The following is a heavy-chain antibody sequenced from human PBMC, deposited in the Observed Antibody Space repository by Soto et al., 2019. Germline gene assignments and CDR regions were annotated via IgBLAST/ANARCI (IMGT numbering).Heavy chain of an antibody. CDR1: GYTFTSYD. D-gene: IGHD6-6*01. J-gene: IGHJ5*02. Sequence: QVQLVQSGAEVKKPGASVKVSCKASGYTFTSYDINWVRQATGQGLEGMGWMNPNSGNTGYAQKFQGRVTMTRNTSISTAYMELSSLRSEDTAVYYCARRDPGGLYSSSSAWFDPWGQGTLVTVSS. V-gene: IGHV1-8*01. CDR3: ARRDPGGLYSSSSAWFDP. CDR2: MNPNSGNT.